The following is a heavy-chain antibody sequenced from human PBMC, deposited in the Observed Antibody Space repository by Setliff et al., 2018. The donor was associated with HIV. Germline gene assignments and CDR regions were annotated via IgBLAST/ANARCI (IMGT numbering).Heavy chain of an antibody. CDR3: ARGGNSRAAWFDS. CDR2: INHSGST. J-gene: IGHJ5*01. D-gene: IGHD6-6*01. Sequence: SETLSLTCAVYGGSLSGYYWSWIRQPPGKGLEWIGEINHSGSTNYNPSLKSRVTISVDTSKNQFSLKLSSVTAADTAVYYCARGGNSRAAWFDSWGQGTLVTVSS. CDR1: GGSLSGYY. V-gene: IGHV4-34*01.